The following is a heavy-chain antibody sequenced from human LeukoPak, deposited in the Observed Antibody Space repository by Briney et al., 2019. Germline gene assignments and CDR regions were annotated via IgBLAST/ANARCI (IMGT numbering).Heavy chain of an antibody. CDR3: AREQITIFGVVIKSGYYYYYMDV. D-gene: IGHD3-3*01. V-gene: IGHV4-38-2*01. CDR2: IYHSGST. CDR1: GYSISSGYY. J-gene: IGHJ6*03. Sequence: RSSETLSLTCAVSGYSISSGYYWGWIRQPPGKGLEWIGSIYHSGSTYYNPSLKSRVTISVDTSKNQFSLKLSSVTAADTAVYYCAREQITIFGVVIKSGYYYYYMDVWGKGTTVTVSS.